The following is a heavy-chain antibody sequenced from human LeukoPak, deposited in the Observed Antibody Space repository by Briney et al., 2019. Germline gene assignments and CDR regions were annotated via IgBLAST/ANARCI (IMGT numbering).Heavy chain of an antibody. CDR2: IYYSGST. J-gene: IGHJ3*02. Sequence: PSETLSLTCTVSGGSISSYYWSWIRQPPGKGLEWIGYIYYSGSTNYNPSLKSRVTISVDTSKNQFSLKLSSVTAADTAVYYCASNTADYYDSSGANAFDIWGQGTMVTVSS. CDR1: GGSISSYY. D-gene: IGHD3-22*01. V-gene: IGHV4-59*01. CDR3: ASNTADYYDSSGANAFDI.